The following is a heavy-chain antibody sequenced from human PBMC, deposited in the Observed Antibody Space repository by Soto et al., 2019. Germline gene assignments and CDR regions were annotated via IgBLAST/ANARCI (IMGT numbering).Heavy chain of an antibody. V-gene: IGHV4-39*01. D-gene: IGHD1-26*01. Sequence: SETLSLSCTVSGGSISSSIYYLGWVRQPPGKGLEWIGSIYYSGSTYYNPSLKSRVTISVDTSKNQFSLKLSSVTAADTAVYYCASWEVYYYYGKDVWGQGTTVTVSS. J-gene: IGHJ6*02. CDR1: GGSISSSIYY. CDR2: IYYSGST. CDR3: ASWEVYYYYGKDV.